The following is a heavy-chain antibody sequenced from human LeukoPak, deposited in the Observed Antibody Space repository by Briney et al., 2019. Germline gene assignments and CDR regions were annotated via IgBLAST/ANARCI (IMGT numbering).Heavy chain of an antibody. V-gene: IGHV4-59*01. CDR3: ARDDGDYGDYGPAFDI. D-gene: IGHD4-17*01. J-gene: IGHJ3*02. CDR2: VYYSGST. CDR1: SGSISTYY. Sequence: SETLSLTCTVSSGSISTYYWNWIRQPPGKGLEWIGSVYYSGSTNYNPSLKSRVTISVDTSKNRFSLKLSSVTAADTAVFYCARDDGDYGDYGPAFDIWGQGTMVIVSS.